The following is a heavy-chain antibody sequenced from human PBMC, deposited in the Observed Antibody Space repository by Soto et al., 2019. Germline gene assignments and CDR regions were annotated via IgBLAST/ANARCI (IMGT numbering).Heavy chain of an antibody. CDR2: IYHSGST. V-gene: IGHV4-30-2*01. Sequence: SETLSLTCAVSGGSISSGGYPWSWIRQPPGTGLEWIGYIYHSGSTYYNPSLKSRVTISVDRSKNQFSLKLSSVTAADTAVHYCARSPAPYYYDSSGYYADYWGQGTLVTVSS. CDR3: ARSPAPYYYDSSGYYADY. CDR1: GGSISSGGYP. J-gene: IGHJ4*02. D-gene: IGHD3-22*01.